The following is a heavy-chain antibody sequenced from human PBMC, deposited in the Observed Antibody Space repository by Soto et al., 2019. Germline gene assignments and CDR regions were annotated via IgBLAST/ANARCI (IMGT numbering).Heavy chain of an antibody. Sequence: SETLSVTCTVSGDSIRSGNHYWSWIRQPPGKGLEWIGYIYYSGSTYYSPSLKSRVTISVDTSKNQFSLKLNSVTAADTAVYYCARFDSVTLYGCTYVWVQGTTVTV. CDR2: IYYSGST. J-gene: IGHJ6*02. D-gene: IGHD3-9*01. V-gene: IGHV4-30-4*01. CDR3: ARFDSVTLYGCTYV. CDR1: GDSIRSGNHY.